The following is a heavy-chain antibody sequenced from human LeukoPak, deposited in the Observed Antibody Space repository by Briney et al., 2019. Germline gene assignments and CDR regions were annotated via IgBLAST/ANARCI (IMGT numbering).Heavy chain of an antibody. V-gene: IGHV3-48*01. J-gene: IGHJ4*02. Sequence: GGSLRLSCEPSGFTFSSYSMNWVRQAPGRGLEWVSYISIRGDTIYYADSVEGRFTVSRDNVKNSLYLHMNSLRAEDTAVYFCARAHLSSGRIGYRTLDYWGQGTLVTVSS. CDR3: ARAHLSSGRIGYRTLDY. CDR2: ISIRGDTI. CDR1: GFTFSSYS. D-gene: IGHD6-25*01.